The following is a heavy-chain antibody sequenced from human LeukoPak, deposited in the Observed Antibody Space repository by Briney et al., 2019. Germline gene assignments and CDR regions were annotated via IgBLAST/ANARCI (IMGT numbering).Heavy chain of an antibody. D-gene: IGHD3-9*01. CDR1: GFTFSSYE. CDR2: ISSRGSTI. CDR3: ARERQGRDILPGYDAFDI. V-gene: IGHV3-48*03. Sequence: GGSLRLSCAASGFTFSSYEMNWVRQAPGKGLEWVSYISSRGSTIYYADSVKGRFTISRDNAKNSLYLQMNGLRAEDTVVYYCARERQGRDILPGYDAFDIWGQGTMVTVSS. J-gene: IGHJ3*02.